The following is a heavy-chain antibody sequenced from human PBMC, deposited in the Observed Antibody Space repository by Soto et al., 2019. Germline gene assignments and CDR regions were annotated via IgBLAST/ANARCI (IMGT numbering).Heavy chain of an antibody. V-gene: IGHV3-13*01. D-gene: IGHD2-15*01. Sequence: EVQLVESGGGLVQPGGSLRLSCAASGLTFSNYDMHCVRQVTGKGLEWVSTIGTAGDTYYPGSVKGRFTTSRENAKNSLYLQMNSLRAEDTAVYYCARGRLISLYYFDYWGQGTLVTVSS. J-gene: IGHJ4*02. CDR1: GLTFSNYD. CDR3: ARGRLISLYYFDY. CDR2: IGTAGDT.